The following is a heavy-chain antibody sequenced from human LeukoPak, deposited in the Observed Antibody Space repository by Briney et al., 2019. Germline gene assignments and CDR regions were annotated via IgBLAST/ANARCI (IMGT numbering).Heavy chain of an antibody. V-gene: IGHV4-34*01. Sequence: SETLSLTCAVYGESFSDYQWSWIRQTPGKGLEWLGEISHSGKINYNPSLKSRVTMSVDTSKKQFSLKLTSVTAADTAIYYCARPGQLGSLYYGLDVWGQGTTVTVS. J-gene: IGHJ6*02. CDR3: ARPGQLGSLYYGLDV. CDR1: GESFSDYQ. CDR2: ISHSGKI. D-gene: IGHD3-10*01.